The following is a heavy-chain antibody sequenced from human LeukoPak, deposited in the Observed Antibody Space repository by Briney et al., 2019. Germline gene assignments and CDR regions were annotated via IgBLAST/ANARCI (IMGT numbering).Heavy chain of an antibody. V-gene: IGHV3-23*01. CDR1: EFTLYNYP. CDR2: ISGSGAGT. Sequence: PGGSLRLSCAASEFTLYNYPMSWVRQAPGKGLEWVSGISGSGAGTYYADSVRGRFTISRDDSKNTVYLQINSLRAEDTAVYYCAKLLLWFGEFRGSGHFDSWAQGTLVTVSS. CDR3: AKLLLWFGEFRGSGHFDS. J-gene: IGHJ4*02. D-gene: IGHD3-10*01.